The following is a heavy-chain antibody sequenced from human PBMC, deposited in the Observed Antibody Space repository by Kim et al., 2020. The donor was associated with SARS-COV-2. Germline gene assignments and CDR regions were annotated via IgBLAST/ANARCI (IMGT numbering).Heavy chain of an antibody. V-gene: IGHV4-59*01. CDR3: ARDRDYGSGSYLEYDY. Sequence: SETLSLTCTVSGGSISSYYWSWIRQPPGKGLEWIGYIYYSGSTNYNPSLKSRVTISVDTSKNQFSLKLSSVTAADTAVYYCARDRDYGSGSYLEYDYWGQGTLVTVSS. J-gene: IGHJ4*02. CDR1: GGSISSYY. CDR2: IYYSGST. D-gene: IGHD3-10*01.